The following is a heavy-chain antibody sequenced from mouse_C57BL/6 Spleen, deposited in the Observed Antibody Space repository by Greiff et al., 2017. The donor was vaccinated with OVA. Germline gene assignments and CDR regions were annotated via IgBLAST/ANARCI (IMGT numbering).Heavy chain of an antibody. V-gene: IGHV1-80*01. CDR3: ARSGAYDMDY. Sequence: VQLVESGAELVKPGASVKISCKASGYAFSSYWMNWVKQRPGKGLEGIGQIYPGDGDTNYNGKFKGKATLTADKSSSTAYMQLSSLTSEDSAVYFCARSGAYDMDYWGQGTSVTVSS. D-gene: IGHD3-1*01. J-gene: IGHJ4*01. CDR1: GYAFSSYW. CDR2: IYPGDGDT.